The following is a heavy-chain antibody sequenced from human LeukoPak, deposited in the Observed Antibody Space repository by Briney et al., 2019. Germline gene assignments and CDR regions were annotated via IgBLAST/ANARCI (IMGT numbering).Heavy chain of an antibody. J-gene: IGHJ4*02. D-gene: IGHD3-10*01. V-gene: IGHV1-2*02. Sequence: ASVKVSCKASGYTFTGFYMHWVRQAPGQGLEWMGWINPNTGGTNYAQKLQGRVTMTRDTSITTAYMELSRLISDDTAVYYCASLGDFFGSGSYAPFDYWGQGSLVTVSS. CDR1: GYTFTGFY. CDR2: INPNTGGT. CDR3: ASLGDFFGSGSYAPFDY.